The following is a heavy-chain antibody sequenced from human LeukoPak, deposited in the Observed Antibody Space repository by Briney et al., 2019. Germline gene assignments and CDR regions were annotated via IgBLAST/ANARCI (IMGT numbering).Heavy chain of an antibody. CDR1: GYTFTGYY. CDR3: ARGGDFWSGYYSILFDP. J-gene: IGHJ5*02. CDR2: INPNSGGT. V-gene: IGHV1-2*02. Sequence: ASVKVSCKASGYTFTGYYMHWVRQAPGQGLEWMGWINPNSGGTNYAQKFQGRVTMTRDTSISTAYMELSRLRSDDTAVYYCARGGDFWSGYYSILFDPWAREPWSPSPQ. D-gene: IGHD3-3*01.